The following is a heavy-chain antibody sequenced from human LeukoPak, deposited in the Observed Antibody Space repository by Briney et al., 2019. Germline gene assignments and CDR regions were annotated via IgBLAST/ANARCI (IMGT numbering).Heavy chain of an antibody. CDR3: ARDPMADFDY. J-gene: IGHJ4*02. V-gene: IGHV3-30*04. CDR1: GFTFSTYA. Sequence: GGSLRLSCAASGFTFSTYAMHWVRQAPGKGLEWVAVISNDGRNKIYADSVKGRFTISRDNSKNTLFLQMNSLRTEDTAVYYCARDPMADFDYWGQGSLVTVSS. CDR2: ISNDGRNK. D-gene: IGHD2-8*01.